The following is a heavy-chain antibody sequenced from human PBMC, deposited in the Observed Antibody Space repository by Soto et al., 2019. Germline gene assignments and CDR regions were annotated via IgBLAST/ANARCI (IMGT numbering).Heavy chain of an antibody. J-gene: IGHJ4*02. CDR1: GGTFSSYA. CDR3: ASLTYCGGDCYPYLFVY. V-gene: IGHV1-69*01. CDR2: IIPIFGTA. D-gene: IGHD2-21*02. Sequence: QVQLVQSGAEVKKPGSSVKVSCKASGGTFSSYAISWVRQAPGQGLEWMGGIIPIFGTANYAQKFQGRVTITADESTSTAYMELSSLRSEDTAVYYCASLTYCGGDCYPYLFVYWGQGTLVTVSS.